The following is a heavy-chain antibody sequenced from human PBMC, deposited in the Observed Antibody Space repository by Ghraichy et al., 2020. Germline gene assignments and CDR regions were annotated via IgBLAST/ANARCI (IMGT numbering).Heavy chain of an antibody. J-gene: IGHJ6*02. D-gene: IGHD1-1*01. Sequence: SETLSLTCTVSGGSISSYYWSWIRQPPGKGLEWIGYIYYSGSTNYNPSLKSRVTISVDTSKNQFSLKLSSVTAADTAVYYCARDIPRYNWNDGYYYYYYGMDVWGQGTTVTVSS. CDR1: GGSISSYY. CDR2: IYYSGST. V-gene: IGHV4-59*01. CDR3: ARDIPRYNWNDGYYYYYYGMDV.